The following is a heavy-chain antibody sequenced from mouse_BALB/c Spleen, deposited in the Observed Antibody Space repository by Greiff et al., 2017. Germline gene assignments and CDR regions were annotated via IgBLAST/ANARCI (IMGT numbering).Heavy chain of an antibody. CDR1: GYAFSSYW. Sequence: QVQLQQSGAELVRPGSSVKISCKASGYAFSSYWMNWVKQRPGQGLEWIGQIYPGDGDTNYNGKFKGKATLTADKSSSTAYMQLSSLTSEDSAVYFCASLLPPYFDYWGKGTTLTVSS. CDR2: IYPGDGDT. J-gene: IGHJ2*01. V-gene: IGHV1-80*01. D-gene: IGHD1-1*01. CDR3: ASLLPPYFDY.